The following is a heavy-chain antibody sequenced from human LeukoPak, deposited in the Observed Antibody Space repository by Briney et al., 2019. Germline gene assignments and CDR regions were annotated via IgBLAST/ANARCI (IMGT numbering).Heavy chain of an antibody. D-gene: IGHD6-19*01. CDR2: IYSGGSS. V-gene: IGHV3-66*01. Sequence: GGSLRLSCAASGFTFSSYWMSWVRQAPGKGLEWVSLIYSGGSSYYADSVKGRFTISRDNSKNTLYLQMNSLRAEDTAVYHCASPAQQWRWYYFDYWGQGTLVTVSS. CDR3: ASPAQQWRWYYFDY. CDR1: GFTFSSYW. J-gene: IGHJ4*02.